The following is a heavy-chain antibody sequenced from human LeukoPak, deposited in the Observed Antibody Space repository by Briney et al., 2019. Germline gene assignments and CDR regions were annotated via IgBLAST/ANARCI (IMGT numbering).Heavy chain of an antibody. CDR1: GFTFSSYG. Sequence: PGGSLRLSCAASGFTFSSYGMHWVRQAPGKGLEWVAVISYDGSNKYYADSVKGRFTISRDNSKNTLYLQMNSLRAEDTAVYYCAREIAAAGIYYYYGMDVWGQGTTVTVSS. V-gene: IGHV3-30*03. J-gene: IGHJ6*02. D-gene: IGHD6-13*01. CDR3: AREIAAAGIYYYYGMDV. CDR2: ISYDGSNK.